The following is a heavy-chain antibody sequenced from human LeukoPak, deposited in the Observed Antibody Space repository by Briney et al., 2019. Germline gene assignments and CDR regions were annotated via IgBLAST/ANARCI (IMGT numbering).Heavy chain of an antibody. V-gene: IGHV4-61*01. J-gene: IGHJ4*02. D-gene: IGHD2-15*01. Sequence: SESLSLTCTVSGGSVSGGSFYWSWIRQPPGKGLEWIGYIYYSGGTKYNPSLNSRVTISIDTSKNQFSLKLKYATAADTAVYFCARDDVPYSAWGQGTLVTVSS. CDR2: IYYSGGT. CDR1: GGSVSGGSFY. CDR3: ARDDVPYSA.